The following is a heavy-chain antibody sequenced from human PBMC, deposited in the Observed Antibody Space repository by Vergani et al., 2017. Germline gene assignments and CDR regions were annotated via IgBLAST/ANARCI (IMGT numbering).Heavy chain of an antibody. CDR1: GFTFSNAW. CDR3: TREGPIVGAPNFDY. D-gene: IGHD1-26*01. V-gene: IGHV3-15*01. J-gene: IGHJ4*02. Sequence: EVQLVESGGGLVKPGGSLRLSCAASGFTFSNAWMSWVRQAPGKGLEWVGRIKSKTDGGTTDYAAPVKGRFTISRDDSKSIAYLQMNSLKTEDTAVYYCTREGPIVGAPNFDYWGQGTLVTVSS. CDR2: IKSKTDGGTT.